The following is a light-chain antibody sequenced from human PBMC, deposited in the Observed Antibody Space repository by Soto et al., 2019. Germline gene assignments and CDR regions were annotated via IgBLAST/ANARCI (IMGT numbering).Light chain of an antibody. CDR2: GAS. Sequence: EIVLTQSPGTLSLSPGERATLSCRASQSVSSSYLAWYQQKPGQAPRLLIYGASSRATGIPDRFSGSGSGTDFTLTSSRLEPEDFAVYYCQQYGSSLYMYTFGQGTKLEIK. V-gene: IGKV3-20*01. J-gene: IGKJ2*01. CDR1: QSVSSSY. CDR3: QQYGSSLYMYT.